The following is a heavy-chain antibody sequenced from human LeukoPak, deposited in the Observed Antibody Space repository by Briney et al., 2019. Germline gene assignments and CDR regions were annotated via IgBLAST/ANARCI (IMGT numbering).Heavy chain of an antibody. CDR2: IYHSGST. CDR1: GGSISSGGYA. CDR3: ARGGDAFDI. Sequence: SQTLSLTCAVSGGSISSGGYAWSWIRQPRGKGLDWFGDIYHSGSTYYNPSLKSRATISVDRSKNQFSLKRSSVTAADTAVYYCARGGDAFDIWGQGTMVTVSS. V-gene: IGHV4-30-2*01. J-gene: IGHJ3*02. D-gene: IGHD3-16*01.